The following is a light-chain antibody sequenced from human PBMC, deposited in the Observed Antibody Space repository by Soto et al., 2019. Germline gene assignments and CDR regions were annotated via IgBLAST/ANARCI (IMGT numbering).Light chain of an antibody. CDR1: QSISDW. J-gene: IGKJ2*01. V-gene: IGKV1-5*03. Sequence: DIQMTQSPSTLSASVGDRVTITCRASQSISDWLAWYQQTPGKAPKLLIYKASSLQSGVPSRFSGSGSGTEFTLTISSLQPDDFATFYCQQYNSYPYTVGQGTKVDSK. CDR2: KAS. CDR3: QQYNSYPYT.